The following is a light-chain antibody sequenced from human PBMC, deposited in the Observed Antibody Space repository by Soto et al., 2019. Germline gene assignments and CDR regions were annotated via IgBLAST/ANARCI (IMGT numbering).Light chain of an antibody. Sequence: QSALTQPASVSGSPGQSVTISCSGTSSDVGGYNYVSWYQHFPGKAPKLIIYEVSNRPSGVSNHFSASKSGNTASLTISGLQAEDEADYYCSSYTTTNTVIFGGGTKVTVL. CDR1: SSDVGGYNY. CDR2: EVS. J-gene: IGLJ2*01. V-gene: IGLV2-14*01. CDR3: SSYTTTNTVI.